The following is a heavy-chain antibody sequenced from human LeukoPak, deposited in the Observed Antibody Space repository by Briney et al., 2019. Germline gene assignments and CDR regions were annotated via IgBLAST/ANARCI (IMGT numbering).Heavy chain of an antibody. CDR1: GFTVSSNY. Sequence: PGGSLRLSCAASGFTVSSNYMTWVRQAPGKGLEWVSVIYSGGSTYYADSVKGRFTISRDNSKNTLYLQMNSLRAEDTAVYYCARDRNYYFDYWGQGTLVTVSS. J-gene: IGHJ4*02. D-gene: IGHD1-14*01. CDR2: IYSGGST. CDR3: ARDRNYYFDY. V-gene: IGHV3-66*01.